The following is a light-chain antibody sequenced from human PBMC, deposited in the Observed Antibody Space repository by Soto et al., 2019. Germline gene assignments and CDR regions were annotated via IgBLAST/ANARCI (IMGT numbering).Light chain of an antibody. CDR3: CSYAGTYTYV. CDR2: DVS. Sequence: QSALTQPRSVSGSPGQSGTISCTGTSSDVGGYNYVSWYQQHPGKAPKLMIYDVSKRPSGVPDRFSGSKSGNTASLTISGLQAEDEADYYCCSYAGTYTYVFGIGTKLTVL. J-gene: IGLJ1*01. V-gene: IGLV2-11*01. CDR1: SSDVGGYNY.